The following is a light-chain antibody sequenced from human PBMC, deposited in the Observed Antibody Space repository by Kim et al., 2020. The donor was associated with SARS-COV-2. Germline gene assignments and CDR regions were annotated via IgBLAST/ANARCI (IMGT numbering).Light chain of an antibody. J-gene: IGKJ1*01. CDR1: HTMNTIL. CDR3: QQFFDSPGT. CDR2: AAS. V-gene: IGKV3D-20*02. Sequence: TPGERAALSCGAKHTMNTILLAWYQQRPAQAPRLLIYAASSRATGVPDRFSGSGSGTDFTLTISGLEPEDSAVYYCQQFFDSPGTFGQGTKVDIK.